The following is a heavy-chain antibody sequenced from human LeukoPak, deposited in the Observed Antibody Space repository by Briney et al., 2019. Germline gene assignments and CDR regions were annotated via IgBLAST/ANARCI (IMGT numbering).Heavy chain of an antibody. CDR1: GGSFSGYY. D-gene: IGHD5-18*01. J-gene: IGHJ4*02. Sequence: SETLSLTCAVYGGSFSGYYWSWIRQPPGKGLEWIGEINHSGSTNYNPSLKSRVTISVDTSKNQFSLKLSSVTAADTAVYYCAGGVLDSEDTAMVFHLFDYWGQGTLVTVSS. CDR3: AGGVLDSEDTAMVFHLFDY. V-gene: IGHV4-34*01. CDR2: INHSGST.